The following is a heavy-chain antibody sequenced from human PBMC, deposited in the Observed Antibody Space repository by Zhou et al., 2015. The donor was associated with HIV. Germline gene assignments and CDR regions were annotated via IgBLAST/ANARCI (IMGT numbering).Heavy chain of an antibody. CDR2: IIPIFGTA. Sequence: QVQLVQSGAEVKKPGSSVKVSCKASGGTFSSYAISWVRQAPGQGLEWMGGIIPIFGTANYAQKFQGRVTITADESTSTAYMELSSLRSEDTAVYYCAGPITMVQGVTPGDYYYMDVWGKGTTVTVSS. CDR1: GGTFSSYA. J-gene: IGHJ6*03. CDR3: AGPITMVQGVTPGDYYYMDV. V-gene: IGHV1-69*01. D-gene: IGHD3-10*01.